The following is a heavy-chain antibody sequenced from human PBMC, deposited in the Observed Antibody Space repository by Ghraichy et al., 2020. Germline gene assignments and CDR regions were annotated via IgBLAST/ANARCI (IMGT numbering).Heavy chain of an antibody. CDR1: GFTFSSYS. D-gene: IGHD3-10*01. Sequence: LSLTCAASGFTFSSYSMNWVRQAPGKGLEWVSYISSSSSTIYYADSVKGRFTISRDNAKNSLYLQMNSLRAEDTAVYYCARSPTSYYYGSGSYPGPLGYWGQGTLVTVSS. J-gene: IGHJ4*02. V-gene: IGHV3-48*04. CDR3: ARSPTSYYYGSGSYPGPLGY. CDR2: ISSSSSTI.